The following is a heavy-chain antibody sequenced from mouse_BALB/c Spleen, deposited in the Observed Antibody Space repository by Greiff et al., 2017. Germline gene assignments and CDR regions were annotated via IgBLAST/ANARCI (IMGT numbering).Heavy chain of an antibody. J-gene: IGHJ3*01. CDR3: AKYDYDVAY. Sequence: EVQPPESGAEPVKPGASVKLFCTAFGFNIKDIHMHWVKQRPEQGPEWIGRIDPANGNTKYDPKFQGKATITADTSSNTAYLQLNSLTSEDTAVYYCAKYDYDVAYWGQGTLVTVSA. D-gene: IGHD2-4*01. V-gene: IGHV14-3*02. CDR2: IDPANGNT. CDR1: GFNIKDIH.